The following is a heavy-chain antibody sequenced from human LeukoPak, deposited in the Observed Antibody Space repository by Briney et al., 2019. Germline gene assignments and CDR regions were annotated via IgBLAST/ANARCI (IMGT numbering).Heavy chain of an antibody. V-gene: IGHV3-48*01. Sequence: GGSLRLSCTASGFPFIEYSMNWVRQVPGKGLEWISYIGIDSGNTKYADSVRGRFTISADKAKNSLYLQMNSLRVENTAVYYCARDHNYAFDNWGQGTLVSVAS. J-gene: IGHJ4*02. CDR2: IGIDSGNT. CDR3: ARDHNYAFDN. D-gene: IGHD1-1*01. CDR1: GFPFIEYS.